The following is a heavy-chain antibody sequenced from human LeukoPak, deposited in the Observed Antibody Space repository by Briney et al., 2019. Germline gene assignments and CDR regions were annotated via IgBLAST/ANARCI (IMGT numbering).Heavy chain of an antibody. J-gene: IGHJ4*02. Sequence: TGGSLRLSCAASEFTFSSFVMNWVRQTPGKGLEWVSSIGGSGGGTYYADSVKGRFTISRDNSKNTLYLLMNTLRGDDTAVYYCAKISGSGSSHSDSWGQGTLVTVSS. D-gene: IGHD3-10*01. CDR3: AKISGSGSSHSDS. CDR2: IGGSGGGT. CDR1: EFTFSSFV. V-gene: IGHV3-23*01.